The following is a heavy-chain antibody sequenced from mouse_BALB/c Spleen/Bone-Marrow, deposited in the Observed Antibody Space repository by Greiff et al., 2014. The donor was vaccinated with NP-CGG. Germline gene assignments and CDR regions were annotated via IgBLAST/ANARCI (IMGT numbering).Heavy chain of an antibody. J-gene: IGHJ2*01. CDR1: GYTFTSYW. Sequence: LLESGAELARPGASVKLSCKASGYTFTSYWMQWVKQRPGQDLEWIGAIYPGDGDTRYTQKFKGKATLTADKSSSTAYMQLSSLASEDSAVYYCARQGDYGFFDYWGRGTTLTVSS. CDR2: IYPGDGDT. D-gene: IGHD1-1*02. V-gene: IGHV1-87*01. CDR3: ARQGDYGFFDY.